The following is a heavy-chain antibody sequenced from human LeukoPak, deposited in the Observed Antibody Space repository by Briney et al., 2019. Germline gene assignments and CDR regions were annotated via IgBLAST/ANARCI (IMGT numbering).Heavy chain of an antibody. Sequence: GGSLRLSCAASGFTFSSYSMNWVRQAPGKGLEWVSSISSSSSYIYYADSVKGRFTISRDNAKNSLHLQMNSLRAEDTAVYYCARGSARYYYYGMDVWGQGTTVTVSS. CDR3: ARGSARYYYYGMDV. V-gene: IGHV3-21*01. CDR2: ISSSSSYI. D-gene: IGHD3-3*01. CDR1: GFTFSSYS. J-gene: IGHJ6*02.